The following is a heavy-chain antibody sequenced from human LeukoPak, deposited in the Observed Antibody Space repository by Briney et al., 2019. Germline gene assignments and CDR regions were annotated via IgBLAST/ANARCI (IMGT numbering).Heavy chain of an antibody. CDR2: INHSGST. D-gene: IGHD2-2*02. J-gene: IGHJ5*02. CDR1: GGSFSGYY. Sequence: PSETLSLTCAVYGGSFSGYYWSWIRQPPGKGLEWIGEINHSGSTNYNPSLKSRVTISVDTSKNQFSLKLSSVTAADTAVYYCARAPPRYLFDPWGQGTLVTVSS. V-gene: IGHV4-34*01. CDR3: ARAPPRYLFDP.